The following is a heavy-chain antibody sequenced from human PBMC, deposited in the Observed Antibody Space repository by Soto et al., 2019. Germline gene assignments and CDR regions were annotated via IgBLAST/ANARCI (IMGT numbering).Heavy chain of an antibody. V-gene: IGHV1-18*04. J-gene: IGHJ4*02. CDR2: INAYNGNT. D-gene: IGHD4-17*01. Sequence: QVQLVQSGAEVKKPEASVKVSCKASGYTFTSYGISWVRQAPGQGLEWMGWINAYNGNTDYAQKLQGRVTMTTDTSTSTAYMELRSLRCNDTALYYCARAGDDGDYGNFDYWGQGTLFTVAS. CDR1: GYTFTSYG. CDR3: ARAGDDGDYGNFDY.